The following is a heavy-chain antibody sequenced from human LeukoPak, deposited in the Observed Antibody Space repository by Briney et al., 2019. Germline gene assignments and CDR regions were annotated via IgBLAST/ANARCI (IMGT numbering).Heavy chain of an antibody. J-gene: IGHJ3*02. CDR2: ISSSSSTI. D-gene: IGHD3-16*01. CDR1: GFTFSSYS. CDR3: ASLYGAYAFDI. V-gene: IGHV3-48*04. Sequence: GGSLRLSCAASGFTFSSYSMNWVRQAPGKGLEWVSYISSSSSTIYYADSVKGRFTISRDNAKNPLYLQMNSLRAEDTAVYYCASLYGAYAFDIWGQGTMVTVSS.